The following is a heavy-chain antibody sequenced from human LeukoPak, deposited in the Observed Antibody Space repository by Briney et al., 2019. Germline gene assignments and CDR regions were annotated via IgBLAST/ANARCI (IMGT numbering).Heavy chain of an antibody. CDR2: IYYTGTT. D-gene: IGHD4-11*01. CDR3: ARLHYSKDGISRPSMDV. CDR1: GGSITPYY. Sequence: SETLSLTCTVSGGSITPYYWSWIRQPPGKRLEWMGYIYYTGTTNYNPSFKSRVTISVDTSKNQFSLRVSSVTDADTAVYYCARLHYSKDGISRPSMDVWGRGTTVIVSS. V-gene: IGHV4-59*08. J-gene: IGHJ6*03.